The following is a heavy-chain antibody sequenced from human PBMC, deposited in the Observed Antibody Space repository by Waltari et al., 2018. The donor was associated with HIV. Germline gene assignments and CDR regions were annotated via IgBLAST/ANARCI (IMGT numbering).Heavy chain of an antibody. CDR1: GFTFTSYW. J-gene: IGHJ4*02. V-gene: IGHV3-74*01. CDR3: ARDFRSPKGDFDY. Sequence: EVQLVESGGGSVQPGGSLRLSCAASGFTFTSYWMHWVRQAPGKGLVWVSRIKLDGSTTTYADSVKGRFTSSRDNAKSTLYLQMSSLRAEDTATYYCARDFRSPKGDFDYWGQGTLVSVSS. D-gene: IGHD3-16*01. CDR2: IKLDGSTT.